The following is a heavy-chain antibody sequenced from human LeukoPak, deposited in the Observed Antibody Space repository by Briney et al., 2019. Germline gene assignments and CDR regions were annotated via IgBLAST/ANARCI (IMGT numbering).Heavy chain of an antibody. D-gene: IGHD4-17*01. CDR2: IKKDGSEE. J-gene: IGHJ4*02. Sequence: GGSLRLSCAASAFTFSTYWMSWVRQAPGKGLEWVANIKKDGSEEYYADSVKGRFTISRDNAKNSLYLQMNSLRAEDTAVYYGARDKDAATVTTFHYWGQGTLVTVSS. V-gene: IGHV3-7*01. CDR3: ARDKDAATVTTFHY. CDR1: AFTFSTYW.